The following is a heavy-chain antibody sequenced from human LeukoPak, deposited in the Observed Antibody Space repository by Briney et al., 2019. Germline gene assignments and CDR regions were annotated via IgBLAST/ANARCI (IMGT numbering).Heavy chain of an antibody. Sequence: PGGSLRLSCAASGFTFRNYGMNWVRQAPGKGLEWVSYVSSSSSSINYADSVKGRFTISRDNSKNTMYLQMISLRPEDTALYFCTKHRYSSSWYYFDYWGQGALVTVSS. CDR2: VSSSSSSI. D-gene: IGHD6-13*01. CDR1: GFTFRNYG. CDR3: TKHRYSSSWYYFDY. J-gene: IGHJ4*02. V-gene: IGHV3-21*01.